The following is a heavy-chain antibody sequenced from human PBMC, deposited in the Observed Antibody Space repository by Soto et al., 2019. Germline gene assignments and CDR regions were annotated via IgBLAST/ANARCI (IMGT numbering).Heavy chain of an antibody. Sequence: QLQLQESGPGLVKPSETLSLTCTVSGGSISSSSYYWGWIRQPPGKGLEWIGSIYYSGSTYYNPSLKSRVTIAVDTSKNQFSLKLSSVTAADTAVYYCARHGGGLQSFDYWGQGTLVTVSS. CDR1: GGSISSSSYY. CDR2: IYYSGST. J-gene: IGHJ4*02. D-gene: IGHD1-26*01. V-gene: IGHV4-39*01. CDR3: ARHGGGLQSFDY.